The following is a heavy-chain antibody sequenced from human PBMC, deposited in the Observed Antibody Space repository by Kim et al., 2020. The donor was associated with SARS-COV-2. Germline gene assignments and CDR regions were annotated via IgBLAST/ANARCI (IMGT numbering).Heavy chain of an antibody. CDR1: GFTFNNYA. CDR2: IRDNGGST. D-gene: IGHD6-19*01. CDR3: AKVTSRSSGWFDYFQH. V-gene: IGHV3-23*01. Sequence: GGSLRLSCAASGFTFNNYAMSWVRQAPGKGLEWVSGIRDNGGSTTYADSVKGRFSISRDNSKNTLYLQMGSLRAEDTAVYYCAKVTSRSSGWFDYFQHWGQGTLVTVSS. J-gene: IGHJ1*01.